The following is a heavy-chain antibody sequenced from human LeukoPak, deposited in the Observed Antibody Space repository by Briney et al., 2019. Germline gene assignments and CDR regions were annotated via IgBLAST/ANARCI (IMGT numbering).Heavy chain of an antibody. CDR1: CGSISYYY. D-gene: IGHD3-9*01. V-gene: IGHV4-59*01. Sequence: SETLSLTCSVSCGSISYYYWTWVRPSPGKGLEWIGQLYYTGSTHYNPSLKTRVTISVDTSRNQLSLNLTSVTAADTAVYYCARGGTYNDILSFDPWGQGTLVTVSS. CDR3: ARGGTYNDILSFDP. CDR2: LYYTGST. J-gene: IGHJ5*02.